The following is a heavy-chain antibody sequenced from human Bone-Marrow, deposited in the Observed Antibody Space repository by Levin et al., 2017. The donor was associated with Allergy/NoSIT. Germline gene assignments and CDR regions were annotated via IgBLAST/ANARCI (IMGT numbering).Heavy chain of an antibody. J-gene: IGHJ6*02. V-gene: IGHV1-69*02. CDR2: IIPILGIA. CDR3: ARGGAGATTVHSGMDV. D-gene: IGHD1-26*01. CDR1: GGTFSSYT. Sequence: GGSLRLSCKASGGTFSSYTISWVRQAPGQGLEWMGRIIPILGIANYAQKFQGRVTITADKSTSTAYMELSSLRSEDTAVYYCARGGAGATTVHSGMDVWGQGTTVTVSS.